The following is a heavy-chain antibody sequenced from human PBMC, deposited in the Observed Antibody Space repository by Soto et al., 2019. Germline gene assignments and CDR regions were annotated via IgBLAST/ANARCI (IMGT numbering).Heavy chain of an antibody. Sequence: GSLRLSCAASVLTFSSYAMNCVRQAPGKGLEWVSTVSGSGVSTYYADSVKGRFTISRDNSKNTLYLQMNSLGAEDTAVYYCAHQGDFFDTILSWGQGALVTVSS. D-gene: IGHD3-3*01. V-gene: IGHV3-23*01. CDR1: VLTFSSYA. CDR3: AHQGDFFDTILS. CDR2: VSGSGVST. J-gene: IGHJ5*02.